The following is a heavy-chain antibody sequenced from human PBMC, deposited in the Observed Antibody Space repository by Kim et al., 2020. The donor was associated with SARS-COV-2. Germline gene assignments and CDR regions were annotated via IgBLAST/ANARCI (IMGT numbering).Heavy chain of an antibody. V-gene: IGHV3-21*01. CDR3: VTDERASVWGS. CDR1: GFMFSADR. D-gene: IGHD3-16*01. CDR2: ISSYSNYI. Sequence: GGSLRLSCVASGFMFSADRMDWVRQAPGKGPEWVSSISSYSNYIYNADAVKGRFTISRDNAKNSVLLQMNSLRPEDTEVYDCVTDERASVWGSWGQGTLVTVSS. J-gene: IGHJ5*02.